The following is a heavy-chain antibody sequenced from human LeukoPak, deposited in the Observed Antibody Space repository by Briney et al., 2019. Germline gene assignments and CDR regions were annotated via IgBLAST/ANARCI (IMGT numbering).Heavy chain of an antibody. CDR2: IIPILGIA. J-gene: IGHJ2*01. CDR3: ATPDNSGSYSYWYFDL. V-gene: IGHV1-69*04. CDR1: GYTFTSYG. Sequence: ASVKVSCKASGYTFTSYGISWVRQAPGQGLEWMGRIIPILGIANYAQKFQGRVTITADKSTSTAYMELSSLRSEDTAVYYCATPDNSGSYSYWYFDLWGRGTLVTVSS. D-gene: IGHD1-26*01.